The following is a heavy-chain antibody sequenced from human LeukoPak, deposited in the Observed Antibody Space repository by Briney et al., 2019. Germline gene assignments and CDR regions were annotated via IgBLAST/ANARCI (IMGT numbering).Heavy chain of an antibody. CDR1: GYTFTSNY. CDR2: INPSGGST. CDR3: ARVGLYGSGRKYYYMDV. Sequence: GASVKVSCKAFGYTFTSNYMHWVRQAPGQGPEWMGVINPSGGSTSYAQKFQGRVTMTRDMSTSTVYMELSSLRSEDTAVYYCARVGLYGSGRKYYYMDVWGKGTTVTVSS. D-gene: IGHD3-10*01. V-gene: IGHV1-46*01. J-gene: IGHJ6*03.